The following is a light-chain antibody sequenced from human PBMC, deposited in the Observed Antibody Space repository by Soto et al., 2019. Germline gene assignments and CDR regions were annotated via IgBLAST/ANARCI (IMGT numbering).Light chain of an antibody. Sequence: EIVMTQSPATLSVSPGERATLSCRASQSVSSNLAWYQQKPGQAPRLLIYGASTRATGIPARFSGSGSGTDFTLTISSLQSEDFAVYYCQQYNNWLSTFGQGTRLEIK. CDR3: QQYNNWLST. CDR1: QSVSSN. J-gene: IGKJ5*01. V-gene: IGKV3-15*01. CDR2: GAS.